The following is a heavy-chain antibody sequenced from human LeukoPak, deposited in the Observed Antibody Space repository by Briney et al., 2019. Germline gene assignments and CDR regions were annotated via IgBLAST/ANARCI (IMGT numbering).Heavy chain of an antibody. CDR1: GGSISSSTYY. CDR3: ARHSRGPAAGPAFDY. D-gene: IGHD6-13*01. CDR2: IYYSGST. J-gene: IGHJ4*02. V-gene: IGHV4-39*01. Sequence: SETLSLTCTVSGGSISSSTYYWGWICQPPGKGLEWIGSIYYSGSTYYNPSLKSRVTISVDTSKNQFSLSSVTAADTAVYYCARHSRGPAAGPAFDYWGQGTLVTVSS.